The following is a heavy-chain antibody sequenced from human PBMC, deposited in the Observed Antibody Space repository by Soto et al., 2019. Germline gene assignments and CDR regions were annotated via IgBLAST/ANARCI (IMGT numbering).Heavy chain of an antibody. CDR1: GYTFTSYD. CDR2: INTYSGNT. D-gene: IGHD2-2*02. Sequence: ASVKVSCKASGYTFTSYDINWVRLAPGQGLEWMGWINTYSGNTTYAQKFQDRLTITTDTSTNTASMELRSLTSDDTAVFYCAGGQGSLIPYYFDSWGQGTLVTVSS. V-gene: IGHV1-18*04. J-gene: IGHJ4*02. CDR3: AGGQGSLIPYYFDS.